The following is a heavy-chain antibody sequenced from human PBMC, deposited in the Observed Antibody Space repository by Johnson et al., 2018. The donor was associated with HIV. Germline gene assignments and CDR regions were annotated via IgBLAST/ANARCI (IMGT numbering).Heavy chain of an antibody. J-gene: IGHJ3*01. CDR2: IYSSGTT. Sequence: MQLVESGGGLVQPEGSLRLSCVGSGFTVCSSYLNWVRQAPGKGLEWVSLIYSSGTTDYADSVQGRFTISRDNSKNTLYLQMNSLRAEDTAVYYCARGSRYTYDNDDVYLLQAFDYWGQGTMVTVSS. D-gene: IGHD3-16*01. CDR1: GFTVCSSY. V-gene: IGHV3-66*02. CDR3: ARGSRYTYDNDDVYLLQAFDY.